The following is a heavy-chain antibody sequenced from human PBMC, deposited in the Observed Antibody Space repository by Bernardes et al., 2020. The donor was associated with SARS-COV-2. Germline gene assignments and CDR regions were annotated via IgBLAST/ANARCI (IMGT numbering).Heavy chain of an antibody. CDR2: ISYDGSNK. CDR1: GFTFSSYG. V-gene: IGHV3-30*18. D-gene: IGHD6-6*01. CDR3: AKDPRKRGSRSSSSTNAYYYYGMDV. J-gene: IGHJ6*02. Sequence: GGSLRLSCAASGFTFSSYGMHWVRQAPGKGLEWVAVISYDGSNKYYADSVKGRFTISRDNSKNTLYLQMNSLRAEDTAVYYCAKDPRKRGSRSSSSTNAYYYYGMDVWGQGTTVTVSS.